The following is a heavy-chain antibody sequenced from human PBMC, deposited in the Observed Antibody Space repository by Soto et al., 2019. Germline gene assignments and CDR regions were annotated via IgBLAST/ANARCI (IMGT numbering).Heavy chain of an antibody. CDR1: GGSISDDTYY. CDR2: IYYSGTS. CDR3: ARHSSSWPIFDY. V-gene: IGHV4-61*05. D-gene: IGHD6-13*01. J-gene: IGHJ4*02. Sequence: SETLSLTCTVSGGSISDDTYYWGWIRQPPGKGLEWIGYIYYSGTSSYNPSLKSRVSMSVDTSKNQFSLKLTSVTAADTAVYYCARHSSSWPIFDYWGQGTLVTVSS.